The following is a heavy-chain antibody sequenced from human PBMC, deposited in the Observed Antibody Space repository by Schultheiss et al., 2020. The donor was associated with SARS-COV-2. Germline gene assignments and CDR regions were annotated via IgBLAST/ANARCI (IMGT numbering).Heavy chain of an antibody. CDR3: ARAALLYDYYYYGMDV. CDR1: GGSISSGGYY. D-gene: IGHD2-2*02. Sequence: SETLSLTCTVSGGSISSGGYYWSWIRQHPGKGLEWIGYIYYSGSTNYNPSLKSRVTISVDTSKNQFSLKLSSVTAADTAVYYCARAALLYDYYYYGMDVWGQGTTVTVSS. CDR2: IYYSGST. J-gene: IGHJ6*02. V-gene: IGHV4-61*08.